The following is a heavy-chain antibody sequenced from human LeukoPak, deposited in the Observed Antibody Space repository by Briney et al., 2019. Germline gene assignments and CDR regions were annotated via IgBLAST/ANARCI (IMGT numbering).Heavy chain of an antibody. CDR2: INWNGGST. J-gene: IGHJ3*02. Sequence: GGSLRLSCAASGFTFDDYGMSWVRQAPGKGLEWVSGINWNGGSTGYADSVKGRFTISRDNSKNTLYLQMNSLRAEDTAVYYCVKGNDAFDIWGQGTMVTVSS. CDR1: GFTFDDYG. V-gene: IGHV3-20*04. CDR3: VKGNDAFDI.